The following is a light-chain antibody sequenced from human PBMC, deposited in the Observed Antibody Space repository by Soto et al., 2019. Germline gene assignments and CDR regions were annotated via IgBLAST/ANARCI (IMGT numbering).Light chain of an antibody. Sequence: EIVMTQSPATLSVSPGERATLSCRASQSVSRNLAWYQQKPGQAPRLLIYGASTRATGIPARFSGSGSGTEFTLTISSLQSEYFAVYYCQQYNNWPQTFGQGTKVEIK. V-gene: IGKV3-15*01. J-gene: IGKJ1*01. CDR1: QSVSRN. CDR2: GAS. CDR3: QQYNNWPQT.